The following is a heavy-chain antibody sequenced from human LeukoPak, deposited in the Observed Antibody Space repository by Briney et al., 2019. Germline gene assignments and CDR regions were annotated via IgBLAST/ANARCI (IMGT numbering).Heavy chain of an antibody. CDR1: GFTFSSYE. Sequence: GGSLRLSCAASGFTFSSYEMNWVRQAPGKGLEWVSAISGSGGNTYYADSVKGRFTVSRDNSKNTLYLQINRLRAEDTAVYYCAKAGSIRFDYWGQGTLVTVSS. CDR3: AKAGSIRFDY. D-gene: IGHD1-26*01. V-gene: IGHV3-23*01. J-gene: IGHJ4*02. CDR2: ISGSGGNT.